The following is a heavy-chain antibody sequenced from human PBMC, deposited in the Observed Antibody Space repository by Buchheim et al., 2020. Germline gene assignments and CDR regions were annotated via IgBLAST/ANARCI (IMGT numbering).Heavy chain of an antibody. Sequence: QLQLQESGSGLVKPSQTLSLTCAVSGGSISSGGYSWSWIRQPQGKGLEWIGYIYHSGSTYYNPSLKSRVTISVDRSKNQFSLKLSSGTAADTAVYYCARVSTSYDSSGYVNYYYGMDVWGQGTT. J-gene: IGHJ6*02. CDR2: IYHSGST. V-gene: IGHV4-30-2*01. D-gene: IGHD3-22*01. CDR3: ARVSTSYDSSGYVNYYYGMDV. CDR1: GGSISSGGYS.